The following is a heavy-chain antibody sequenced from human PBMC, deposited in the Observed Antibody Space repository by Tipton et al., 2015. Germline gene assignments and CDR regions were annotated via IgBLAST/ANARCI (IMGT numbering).Heavy chain of an antibody. Sequence: QSGAEVKKPGASVKVSCKASGYNFINYGITWVRQAPGHGLEWVGGIIPVFATVNYAQKFQDRVTITVDESTRTAYMDLSRLRSDDTAVSYCARGGRHVFTFAGGIFFDSWGQGTLVAVSS. V-gene: IGHV1-69*13. CDR3: ARGGRHVFTFAGGIFFDS. J-gene: IGHJ4*02. CDR2: IIPVFATV. CDR1: GYNFINYG. D-gene: IGHD2-15*01.